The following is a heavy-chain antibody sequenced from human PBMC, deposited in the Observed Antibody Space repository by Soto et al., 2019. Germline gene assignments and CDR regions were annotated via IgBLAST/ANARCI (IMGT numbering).Heavy chain of an antibody. CDR2: IIPIFGTA. V-gene: IGHV1-69*13. J-gene: IGHJ4*02. Sequence: SVKVSCKASGGTFSSYAISWVRQAPGQGLEWMGGIIPIFGTANYAQKFQGRVAITADESTSTAYMELSSLRSEDTAVYYCAWGYSGYDYPFDYWGQGTLVTVSS. CDR3: AWGYSGYDYPFDY. D-gene: IGHD5-12*01. CDR1: GGTFSSYA.